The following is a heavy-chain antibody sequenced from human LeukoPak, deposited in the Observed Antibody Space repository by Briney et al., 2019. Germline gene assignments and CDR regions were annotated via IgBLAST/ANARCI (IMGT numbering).Heavy chain of an antibody. J-gene: IGHJ4*02. CDR2: INGDGSTT. CDR1: GFTFSSYW. Sequence: GGSLRLSCAASGFTFSSYWMHWVRQAPGKGLVWVSHINGDGSTTSYADSVKGRFTISRDNAKNTVYLQMNSLRAEDTAVYYCAKGGSSSPRSIFDYWGQGTLLTVSS. CDR3: AKGGSSSPRSIFDY. D-gene: IGHD6-13*01. V-gene: IGHV3-74*01.